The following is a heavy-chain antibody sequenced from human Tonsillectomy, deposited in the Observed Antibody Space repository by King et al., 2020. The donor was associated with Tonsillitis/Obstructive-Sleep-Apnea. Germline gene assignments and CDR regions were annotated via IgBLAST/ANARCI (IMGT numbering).Heavy chain of an antibody. D-gene: IGHD4-17*01. CDR1: GFTFDEYG. CDR2: INCNGGST. J-gene: IGHJ2*01. Sequence: VQLVESGGGGVRPGGSLRLSCAASGFTFDEYGMSGVRQATGKGLEWGAGINCNGGSTGYAASVKGRFTISRDNAKNSLYLQMNSLRAEDTALYYCARGDGATVTTTSGYFDLWGRGTLVTVS. CDR3: ARGDGATVTTTSGYFDL. V-gene: IGHV3-20*04.